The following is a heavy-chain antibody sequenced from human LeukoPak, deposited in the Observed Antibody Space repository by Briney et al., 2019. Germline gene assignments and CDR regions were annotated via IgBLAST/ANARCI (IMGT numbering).Heavy chain of an antibody. Sequence: PGGSLRLSCAASGFTFSRYWMSWVRQAPGKGLEWVANIKQDGSEKYYVDSVKGRFTISRDNAENSLYLQMNTLRAEDTAVYYCATATYYSDYWSQGTLVTVSS. V-gene: IGHV3-7*01. J-gene: IGHJ4*02. CDR3: ATATYYSDY. CDR1: GFTFSRYW. CDR2: IKQDGSEK.